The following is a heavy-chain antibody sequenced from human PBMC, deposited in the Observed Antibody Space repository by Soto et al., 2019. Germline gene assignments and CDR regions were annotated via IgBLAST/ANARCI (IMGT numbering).Heavy chain of an antibody. CDR1: GYTFTSYA. V-gene: IGHV1-3*01. Sequence: ASVKVSCKASGYTFTSYAMHWVRQAPGQRLEWMGWINAGNGNTKYSQKFQGRVTITRDTSASTAYMELSSLRSEDTAVYYCARSTPTYYDFWRGFDYWGQGTLVTVSS. J-gene: IGHJ4*02. D-gene: IGHD3-3*01. CDR3: ARSTPTYYDFWRGFDY. CDR2: INAGNGNT.